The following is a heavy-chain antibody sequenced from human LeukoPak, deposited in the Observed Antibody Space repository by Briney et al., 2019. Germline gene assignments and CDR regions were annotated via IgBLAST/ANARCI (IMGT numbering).Heavy chain of an antibody. D-gene: IGHD3-22*01. Sequence: GGSLRLSCAASGFTFDDYAMHWVRQAPGKGLEWVSGISWNSGSIGYADSVKGRFTISRDNAKNSLYLQMNSLRAEDMALYYCAKGEDSSGYQPFDYWGQGTLVTVSS. J-gene: IGHJ4*02. CDR2: ISWNSGSI. CDR1: GFTFDDYA. CDR3: AKGEDSSGYQPFDY. V-gene: IGHV3-9*03.